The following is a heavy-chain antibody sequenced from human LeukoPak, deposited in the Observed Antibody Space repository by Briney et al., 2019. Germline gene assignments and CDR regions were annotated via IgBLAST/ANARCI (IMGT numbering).Heavy chain of an antibody. J-gene: IGHJ5*02. Sequence: PSETLSLTCAVYGGSFSGYYWSWIRQPPGKGLEWIGEINHSGSTNYNPSLKSRVTISVDTSKNPFSLKLSSVTAADTAVYYCARGADYDFWCGYSNWFDPWGQGTLVTVSS. V-gene: IGHV4-34*01. D-gene: IGHD3-3*01. CDR3: ARGADYDFWCGYSNWFDP. CDR1: GGSFSGYY. CDR2: INHSGST.